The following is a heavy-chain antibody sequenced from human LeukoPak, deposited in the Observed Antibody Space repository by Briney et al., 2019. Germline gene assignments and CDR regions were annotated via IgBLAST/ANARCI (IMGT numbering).Heavy chain of an antibody. CDR3: ARLFGSSSWYGGFDY. CDR1: GFTFSSYS. Sequence: GGSLRLSCAASGFTFSSYSMNWVRQAPGKGLEWVSSISSSSSYIYYADSVKGRFTISRVNAKNSLYLQMNSLRAEDTAVYYCARLFGSSSWYGGFDYWGQGTLVTVSS. J-gene: IGHJ4*02. D-gene: IGHD6-13*01. CDR2: ISSSSSYI. V-gene: IGHV3-21*01.